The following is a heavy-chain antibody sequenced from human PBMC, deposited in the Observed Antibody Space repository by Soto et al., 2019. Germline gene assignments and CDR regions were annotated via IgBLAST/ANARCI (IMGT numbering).Heavy chain of an antibody. J-gene: IGHJ6*02. CDR1: GYTFTSYA. V-gene: IGHV1-3*01. CDR3: ARTVGYYYGMDV. CDR2: INAGNGNT. D-gene: IGHD4-17*01. Sequence: QVQLVQSGAEVKKPGATVKVSCKASGYTFTSYAMHWVRQAPGQRLEWMGWINAGNGNTKYSQKFQGRVTITRDTSASTAYMELSSLRSEDTAVYYCARTVGYYYGMDVWGQGTTVTVSS.